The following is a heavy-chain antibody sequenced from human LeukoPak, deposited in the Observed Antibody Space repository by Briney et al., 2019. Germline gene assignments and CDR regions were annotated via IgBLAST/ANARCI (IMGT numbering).Heavy chain of an antibody. Sequence: SQTLSLTCAISGDSVSSNNATWNWIRQSPSRGLEWLGRTYYRSKWYYDYAVSVKSRITINPDTSKNQVSLQLSSVTPEDTAVYYCTRGSSWYFDYWGQGTLVTVSS. V-gene: IGHV6-1*01. J-gene: IGHJ4*02. D-gene: IGHD6-13*01. CDR1: GDSVSSNNAT. CDR3: TRGSSWYFDY. CDR2: TYYRSKWYY.